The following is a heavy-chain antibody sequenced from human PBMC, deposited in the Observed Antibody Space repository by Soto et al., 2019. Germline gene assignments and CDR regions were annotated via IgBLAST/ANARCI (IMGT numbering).Heavy chain of an antibody. J-gene: IGHJ4*02. D-gene: IGHD5-12*01. CDR3: ARVIGLSRNSGEREYDLEY. Sequence: PWGSLRLSCAASGFTFRNYGMHWVRQAPGKGLEWVAVIWYDGSNQYYIDSVKGRFTISRDNSKNTLYLQMNSLSAEDTAVYYCARVIGLSRNSGEREYDLEYWGQGKPVTVSS. V-gene: IGHV3-33*01. CDR1: GFTFRNYG. CDR2: IWYDGSNQ.